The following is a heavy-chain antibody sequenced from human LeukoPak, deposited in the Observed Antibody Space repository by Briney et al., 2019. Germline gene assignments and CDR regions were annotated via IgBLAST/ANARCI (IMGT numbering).Heavy chain of an antibody. Sequence: ASVKVSCKASGYTFTSYGISWVRQAPGQGLEWMGWISAYNGNTNYAQKLQGRVTMTTDTSTSTAYMELRSLRSDDTAVYYCARDTPHIYYDSSGYYFDYWGQGTLVTVSS. D-gene: IGHD3-22*01. V-gene: IGHV1-18*01. J-gene: IGHJ4*02. CDR3: ARDTPHIYYDSSGYYFDY. CDR1: GYTFTSYG. CDR2: ISAYNGNT.